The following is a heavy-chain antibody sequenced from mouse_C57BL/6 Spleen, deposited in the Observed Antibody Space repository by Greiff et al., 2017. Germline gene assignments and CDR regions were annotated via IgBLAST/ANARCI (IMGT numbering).Heavy chain of an antibody. CDR1: GYSFTGYY. J-gene: IGHJ2*01. V-gene: IGHV1-42*01. Sequence: VQLQQSGPELVKPGASVKISCKASGYSFTGYYMNWVKQSPEKSLEWIGEINPSTGGTTYNQKFKAKATLTVDKSSSTAYMQLKSLTSEDSAVYYCAGGADYWGQGTTRTVSS. CDR2: INPSTGGT. CDR3: AGGADY.